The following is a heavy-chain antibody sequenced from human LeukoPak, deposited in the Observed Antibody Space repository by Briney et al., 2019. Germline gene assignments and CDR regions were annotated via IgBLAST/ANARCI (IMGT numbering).Heavy chain of an antibody. D-gene: IGHD1-26*01. Sequence: GGSLRLSCAASGFTFNRYSMNWVRQAPGKGLEWVAYISSSGTGIYYADSVKGRFAISRDNAKNSVYLQRNSLRGEDTAVYHCAASYSETQLYYFDYWGQGNLVTVSS. CDR3: AASYSETQLYYFDY. V-gene: IGHV3-48*01. CDR2: ISSSGTGI. CDR1: GFTFNRYS. J-gene: IGHJ4*02.